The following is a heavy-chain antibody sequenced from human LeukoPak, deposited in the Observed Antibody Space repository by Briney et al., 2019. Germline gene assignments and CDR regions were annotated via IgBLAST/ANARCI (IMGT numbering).Heavy chain of an antibody. D-gene: IGHD6-13*01. CDR2: IYHSGST. V-gene: IGHV4-38-2*01. CDR3: ARQGRSSSSEPFDI. Sequence: SESLSLTCAVSGYSISSGYYWGWIRQPPGKGLEWIGSIYHSGSTYYNPSLKSRVTISVDTSKNQFSLKLSSVTAADTAVYYCARQGRSSSSEPFDIWGQGTMVTVSS. CDR1: GYSISSGYY. J-gene: IGHJ3*02.